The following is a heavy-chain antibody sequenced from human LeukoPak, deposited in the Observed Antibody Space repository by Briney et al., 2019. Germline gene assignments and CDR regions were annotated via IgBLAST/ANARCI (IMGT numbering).Heavy chain of an antibody. CDR3: ASDYYDSSGYYLNYFDY. CDR2: IIPIFGTA. D-gene: IGHD3-22*01. Sequence: SVKVSCKASGGTFSSYAVSWVRQAPGQGLEWMGRIIPIFGTANYAQKFQGRVTITTDESTSTAYMELSSLRSEDTVVYYCASDYYDSSGYYLNYFDYWGQGTLVTVSS. V-gene: IGHV1-69*05. CDR1: GGTFSSYA. J-gene: IGHJ4*02.